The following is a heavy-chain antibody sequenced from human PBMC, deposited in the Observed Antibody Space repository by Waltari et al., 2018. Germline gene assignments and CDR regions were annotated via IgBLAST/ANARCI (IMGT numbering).Heavy chain of an antibody. CDR2: IWYDGSNK. D-gene: IGHD6-6*01. CDR3: ARDGVLGQLASPFDY. J-gene: IGHJ4*02. Sequence: QVQLVESGGGVVQPGRSLRLSCAASGFTFSSYGMHWVRQAPGKGLEWVAVIWYDGSNKYYADSVKGRFTISRDNSKNTLYLQMNSLRAEDTAVYYCARDGVLGQLASPFDYWGQGTLVTVSS. V-gene: IGHV3-33*01. CDR1: GFTFSSYG.